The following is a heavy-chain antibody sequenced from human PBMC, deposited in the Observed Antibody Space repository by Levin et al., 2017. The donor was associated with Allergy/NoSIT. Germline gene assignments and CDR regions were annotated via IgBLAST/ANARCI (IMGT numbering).Heavy chain of an antibody. CDR2: IIPIFGTA. CDR3: AREGGAFDSYYYYYMDV. D-gene: IGHD3-16*01. J-gene: IGHJ6*03. Sequence: GASVKVSCKASGGTFSSYAISWVRQAPGQGLEWMGGIIPIFGTANYAQKFQGRVTITADESTSTAYMELSSLRSEDTAVYYCAREGGAFDSYYYYYMDVWGKGTTVTVSS. V-gene: IGHV1-69*13. CDR1: GGTFSSYA.